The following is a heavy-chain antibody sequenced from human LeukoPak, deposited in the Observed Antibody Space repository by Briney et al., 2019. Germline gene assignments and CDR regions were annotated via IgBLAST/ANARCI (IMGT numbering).Heavy chain of an antibody. D-gene: IGHD1-1*01. V-gene: IGHV5-51*01. CDR2: IYPGESDT. CDR1: GYSFTSYW. CDR3: ARQTPGSLDAFDY. Sequence: GESLKISCKGSGYSFTSYWIGWVRQLPGKGLEWMGIIYPGESDTRYSPSFQGQVTISADKSISTAYLQWSSLKASDTAMYYCARQTPGSLDAFDYWGQGTLVTVSS. J-gene: IGHJ4*02.